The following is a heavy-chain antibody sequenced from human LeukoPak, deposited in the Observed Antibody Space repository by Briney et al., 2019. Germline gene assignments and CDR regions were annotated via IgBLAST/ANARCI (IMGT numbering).Heavy chain of an antibody. CDR2: INHSGST. CDR3: ALIAAAPALPVDY. D-gene: IGHD6-6*01. CDR1: GDSISSYY. J-gene: IGHJ4*02. V-gene: IGHV4-34*01. Sequence: SETLSLTCTVSGDSISSYYWSWMRQPPGKGLEWIGEINHSGSTNYNPSLKSRVTISVDTSKNQFSLKLSSVTAADTAVYYCALIAAAPALPVDYWGQGTLVTVSS.